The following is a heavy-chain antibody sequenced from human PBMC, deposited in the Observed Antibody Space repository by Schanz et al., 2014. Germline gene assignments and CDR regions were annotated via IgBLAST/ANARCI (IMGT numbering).Heavy chain of an antibody. D-gene: IGHD7-27*01. CDR2: TKAGGRDI. CDR1: GFTFSYYS. J-gene: IGHJ4*01. V-gene: IGHV3-48*02. Sequence: EVQLLESGGGLVQPGGSLRLSCAASGFTFSYYSLNWVRQAPGKGLEWLSYTKAGGRDIHYADSVKGRFTIDRDEGKKEGERKRKRRREEETAVYYCARDDAWAFDYWGHGTLVTVS. CDR3: ARDDAWAFDY.